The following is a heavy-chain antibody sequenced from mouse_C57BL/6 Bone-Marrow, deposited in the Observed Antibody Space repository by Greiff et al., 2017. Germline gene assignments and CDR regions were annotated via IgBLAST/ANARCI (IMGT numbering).Heavy chain of an antibody. D-gene: IGHD3-2*02. Sequence: QVQLQQPGAELVKPGASVKVSCKASGYTFTSYWMHWVKQRPGQGLEWIGRIHPSDSDTNYNQKFKGKATLTVDKSSSTAYMQHSSLTSEDSAVYYCARNSSGYPFAYWGQGTLVTVSA. CDR1: GYTFTSYW. J-gene: IGHJ3*01. V-gene: IGHV1-74*01. CDR3: ARNSSGYPFAY. CDR2: IHPSDSDT.